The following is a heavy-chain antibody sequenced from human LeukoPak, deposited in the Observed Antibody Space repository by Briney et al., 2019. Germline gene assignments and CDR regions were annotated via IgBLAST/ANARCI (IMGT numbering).Heavy chain of an antibody. V-gene: IGHV3-23*01. J-gene: IGHJ4*02. CDR1: GFTFSSYA. Sequence: GASLRLSCAASGFTFSSYAMSWVRQAPGKGLEWVSAISDSGGNTYYADSVEGRFTISRGNSKNTLYLQMNSLRAEDTAIYYCVKGKKWELPLNYWGQGTLVTVSS. CDR3: VKGKKWELPLNY. CDR2: ISDSGGNT. D-gene: IGHD1-26*01.